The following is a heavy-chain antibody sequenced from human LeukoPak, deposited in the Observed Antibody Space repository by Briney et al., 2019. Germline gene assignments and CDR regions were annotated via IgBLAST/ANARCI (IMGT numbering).Heavy chain of an antibody. CDR2: ISGSGGST. V-gene: IGHV3-23*01. Sequence: PGGSLRLSCAASGFTFSSYAMSWVRQAPGKGLEWVSAISGSGGSTFYADSVKGRFTISRDNSKNTLYMQMYSLRAEDTAVYYCAKVSTMVRGVMGPYNYFDYWGQGTLVTVSS. D-gene: IGHD3-10*01. CDR3: AKVSTMVRGVMGPYNYFDY. J-gene: IGHJ4*02. CDR1: GFTFSSYA.